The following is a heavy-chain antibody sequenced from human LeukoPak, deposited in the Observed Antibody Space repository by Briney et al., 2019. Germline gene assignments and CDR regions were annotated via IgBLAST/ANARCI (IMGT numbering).Heavy chain of an antibody. CDR3: AALQISSYFDF. V-gene: IGHV3-23*01. J-gene: IGHJ4*02. Sequence: PGGSLRLCCAASVFTFNTYVMSWVRQAPGKGLEWVSAISDSGGNTYYADSVKGRFTISRDNSENTLYLQMNSLRAEDTAVYYCAALQISSYFDFWGQGTLVSVSS. D-gene: IGHD2-15*01. CDR1: VFTFNTYV. CDR2: ISDSGGNT.